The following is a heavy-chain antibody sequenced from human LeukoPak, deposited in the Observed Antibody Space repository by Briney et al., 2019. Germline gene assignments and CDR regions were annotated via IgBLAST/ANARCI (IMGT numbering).Heavy chain of an antibody. D-gene: IGHD5-12*01. J-gene: IGHJ4*02. CDR2: INPNSGGT. CDR1: GYTFTGYY. CDR3: ARVGQWLNYYYFDS. V-gene: IGHV1-2*02. Sequence: ASVKVSCKASGYTFTGYYMHWVRQAPGQGLEWMGWINPNSGGTNYAQKFQGRVTMTRDTSISTAYMELSSLSSEDTAVYYCARVGQWLNYYYFDSWGQGTLVTVSS.